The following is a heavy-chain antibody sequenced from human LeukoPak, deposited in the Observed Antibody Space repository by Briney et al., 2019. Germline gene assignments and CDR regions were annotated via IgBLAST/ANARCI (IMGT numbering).Heavy chain of an antibody. CDR3: AKSAAWTIAVAGSFDY. J-gene: IGHJ4*02. V-gene: IGHV3-23*01. CDR2: ISGSGGST. CDR1: GFTFSSYA. Sequence: GGSLRLSCAASGFTFSSYAMSWVRQAPGKGLEWVSAISGSGGSTYYADSVKGRFTISRDNSKNTLYLQMNSLRAEDTAVYYCAKSAAWTIAVAGSFDYWGQGTLVTVSS. D-gene: IGHD6-19*01.